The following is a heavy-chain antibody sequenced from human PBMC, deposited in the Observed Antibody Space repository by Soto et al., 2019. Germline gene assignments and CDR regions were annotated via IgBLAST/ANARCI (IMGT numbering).Heavy chain of an antibody. CDR2: INHSGST. CDR3: AREVATVTSNWIDP. Sequence: SETLSPPCAVYGGSFSGYYWSWIRQPPGKGLEWIGEINHSGSTNYNPSLKSRVTISVDTSKNQFSLKLSSVTAADTAVYYCAREVATVTSNWIDPWGQGTLVTVSS. J-gene: IGHJ5*02. V-gene: IGHV4-34*01. CDR1: GGSFSGYY. D-gene: IGHD4-17*01.